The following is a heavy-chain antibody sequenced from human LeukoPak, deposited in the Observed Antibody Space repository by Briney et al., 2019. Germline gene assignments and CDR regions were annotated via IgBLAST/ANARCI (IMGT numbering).Heavy chain of an antibody. D-gene: IGHD2-21*02. CDR1: GGSISSYY. V-gene: IGHV4-59*08. Sequence: PSETLSLTCTVSGGSISSYYWSRIRQPPGKGLEWIGYIYYSGATNYSPSLNSRVTISVDTSKNQFSLKLSSVTAADTALYYCATLRGASTAVFDSWGQGTLVTVSS. J-gene: IGHJ4*02. CDR2: IYYSGAT. CDR3: ATLRGASTAVFDS.